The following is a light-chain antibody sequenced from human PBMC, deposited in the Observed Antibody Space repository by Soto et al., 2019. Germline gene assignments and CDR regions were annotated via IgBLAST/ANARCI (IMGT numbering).Light chain of an antibody. V-gene: IGLV2-23*01. J-gene: IGLJ3*02. CDR1: SSDVGGGNF. Sequence: QSALTQPASVSGSPGQSITISCTGTSSDVGGGNFVSWYQQRPGKAPKLMIYEASRRPAGVSNRFSGSKSGNTASLTISGLQADDEASYYCCSSAGSNAWVFGGGTKLTVL. CDR3: CSSAGSNAWV. CDR2: EAS.